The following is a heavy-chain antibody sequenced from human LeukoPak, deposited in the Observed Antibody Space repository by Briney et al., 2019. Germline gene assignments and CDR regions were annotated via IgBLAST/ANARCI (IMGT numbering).Heavy chain of an antibody. CDR2: IKQDGSEK. V-gene: IGHV3-7*01. D-gene: IGHD3-22*01. J-gene: IGHJ3*02. CDR3: ARDGHYYDSSGYPYDAFDI. Sequence: GGSLRLSCAASGFTFSSYWMSWVRQAPGKGLEWVANIKQDGSEKYYVDSVKGRFTIYRDNAKNSLYLQMNSLRAEDTVVYYCARDGHYYDSSGYPYDAFDIWGQGTMVTVSS. CDR1: GFTFSSYW.